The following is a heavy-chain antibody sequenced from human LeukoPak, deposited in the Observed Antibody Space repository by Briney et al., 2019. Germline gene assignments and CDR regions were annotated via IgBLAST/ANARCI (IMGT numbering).Heavy chain of an antibody. V-gene: IGHV4-59*01. D-gene: IGHD5-12*01. CDR1: GGSISSDY. Sequence: SETLSLTCSVSGGSISSDYWAWIRQPPGKGLEWIGYMYYTGSTNYNPSLKSRVTISLATSKNQFSLKLSSVTAADTAVYYCAVATNYYYYGMDVWGQGTTVTVSS. CDR2: MYYTGST. J-gene: IGHJ6*02. CDR3: AVATNYYYYGMDV.